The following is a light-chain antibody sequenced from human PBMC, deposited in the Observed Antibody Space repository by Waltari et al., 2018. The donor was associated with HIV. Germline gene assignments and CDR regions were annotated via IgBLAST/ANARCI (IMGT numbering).Light chain of an antibody. Sequence: QSALTQPPSVSGSPGQSITLSCTGPSTDVGAYSSVSRYQQPPGKAPKLMIYEVSKRPSGVSNRFSGSKSGNTASLTISGLQAEDEADYYCSSYTSSSTPVVFGGGTKLTVL. CDR1: STDVGAYSS. CDR3: SSYTSSSTPVV. V-gene: IGLV2-14*01. CDR2: EVS. J-gene: IGLJ2*01.